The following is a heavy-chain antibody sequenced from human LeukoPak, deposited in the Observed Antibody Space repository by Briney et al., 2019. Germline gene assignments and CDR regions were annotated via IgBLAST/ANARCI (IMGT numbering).Heavy chain of an antibody. J-gene: IGHJ6*03. CDR3: TRSQGIRFGLNYYYYMDV. D-gene: IGHD3-3*01. CDR2: IRSKAYGGTT. Sequence: GGSLRLSCTASGFTFGDYAMSWVRQAPGKGLEWVGLIRSKAYGGTTEYAASVKGRFTISREDSKSIAYLQMNSLKTEDIAVYYCTRSQGIRFGLNYYYYMDVWGKGTTVTVSS. V-gene: IGHV3-49*04. CDR1: GFTFGDYA.